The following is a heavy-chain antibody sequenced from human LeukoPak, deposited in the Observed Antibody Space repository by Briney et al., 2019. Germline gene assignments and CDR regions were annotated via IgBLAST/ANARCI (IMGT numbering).Heavy chain of an antibody. Sequence: SETLSLTCTVSGYSITSGYYWGWIRQPPGKGLEWIGSIYHSGSTFYNPPLKSRVTISVDTSKNQFSLKLSSVTAADTAVYYCARDGGSGRHYYYYYGMDVWGQETTVTVSS. CDR3: ARDGGSGRHYYYYYGMDV. CDR2: IYHSGST. J-gene: IGHJ6*02. V-gene: IGHV4-38-2*02. D-gene: IGHD3-10*01. CDR1: GYSITSGYY.